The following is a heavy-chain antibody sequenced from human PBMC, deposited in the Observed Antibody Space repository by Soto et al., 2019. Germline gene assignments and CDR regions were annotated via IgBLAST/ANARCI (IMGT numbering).Heavy chain of an antibody. CDR2: IGHSGGDI. D-gene: IGHD7-27*01. V-gene: IGHV3-30*02. Sequence: PGGSLSLSCAASGFTFSSYGMHWFRQAPGKGLEWVSIIGHSGGDIHYADSVKGRFTISRDNSKNTLYLQMNGLRVEDTAVYYCATNPTWGSGYWGQGTLVTVSS. CDR1: GFTFSSYG. CDR3: ATNPTWGSGY. J-gene: IGHJ4*02.